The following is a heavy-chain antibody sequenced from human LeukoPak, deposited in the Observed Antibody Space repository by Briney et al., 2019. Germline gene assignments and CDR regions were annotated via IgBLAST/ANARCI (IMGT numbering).Heavy chain of an antibody. Sequence: ASVKVSCKASGGTFSSYAISWVRQAPGQGLEWMGVIIPIFGTANYAQKFQGRVTITADESTSTAYMELSSLRSEDTAVYYCAREAAAGQYFQHWGQGTLVTVSS. CDR3: AREAAAGQYFQH. V-gene: IGHV1-69*13. J-gene: IGHJ1*01. CDR2: IIPIFGTA. CDR1: GGTFSSYA. D-gene: IGHD6-13*01.